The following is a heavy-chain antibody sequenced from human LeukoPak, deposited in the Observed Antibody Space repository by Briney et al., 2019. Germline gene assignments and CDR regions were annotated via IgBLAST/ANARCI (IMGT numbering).Heavy chain of an antibody. CDR1: GGSISSGSYY. D-gene: IGHD3-9*01. V-gene: IGHV4-61*02. Sequence: SETLSLTCTVSGGSISSGSYYWSWIRQPAGKGLEWIVRIYTSGSTNYNPSLKSRVTISVDTSKNQFSLKLSSVTAADTAVYYCARGLLRYFDWLLSEFDYWGQGTLVTVSS. J-gene: IGHJ4*02. CDR3: ARGLLRYFDWLLSEFDY. CDR2: IYTSGST.